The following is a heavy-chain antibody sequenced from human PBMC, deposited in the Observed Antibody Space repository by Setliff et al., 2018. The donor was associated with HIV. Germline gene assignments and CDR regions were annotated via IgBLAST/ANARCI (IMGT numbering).Heavy chain of an antibody. CDR3: ARGLKGGGYYFDY. CDR2: VYYSGST. V-gene: IGHV4-59*01. Sequence: ETLSLTCTVSGDSISGYYWSWVRQPPGKGLEWIGYVYYSGSTNYNPSLKSRVTLSFDTPKNNFSLNLNSVTATDTAVYYCARGLKGGGYYFDYWGQGMLVTVSS. D-gene: IGHD1-26*01. J-gene: IGHJ4*01. CDR1: GDSISGYY.